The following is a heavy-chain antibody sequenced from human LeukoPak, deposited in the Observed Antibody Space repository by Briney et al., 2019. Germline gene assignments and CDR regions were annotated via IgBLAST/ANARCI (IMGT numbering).Heavy chain of an antibody. D-gene: IGHD6-13*01. V-gene: IGHV3-21*01. CDR2: ISSSSRYI. J-gene: IGHJ6*03. CDR3: ARVTSGITGGTYYYYYMDV. Sequence: GGSLRLSCAASGFTFSSYSMNCVRQAPGTGLEWVSHISSSSRYIYFADSMKGRFTISRDNAKNTLYLQMNSLRAEDTAVYYCARVTSGITGGTYYYYYMDVWGKGTTVTVSS. CDR1: GFTFSSYS.